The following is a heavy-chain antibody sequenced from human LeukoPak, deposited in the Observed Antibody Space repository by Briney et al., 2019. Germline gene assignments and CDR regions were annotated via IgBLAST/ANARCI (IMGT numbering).Heavy chain of an antibody. CDR2: IYYSGTT. Sequence: PSETLSLTCTVSGGSISSYYWSWIRQPPGKGLEWLGNIYYSGTTFYTSSLKSRVTISTDMSKNQFSLRLTSVTAADTAVYYCARQRADYFYHYMDVWGKGTTVIVSS. CDR3: ARQRADYFYHYMDV. J-gene: IGHJ6*03. V-gene: IGHV4-59*08. CDR1: GGSISSYY.